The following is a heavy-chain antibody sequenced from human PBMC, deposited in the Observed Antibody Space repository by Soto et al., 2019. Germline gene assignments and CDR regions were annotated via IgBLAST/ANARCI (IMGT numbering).Heavy chain of an antibody. CDR2: ISPYTGKT. J-gene: IGHJ4*02. Sequence: ASGKVSCKASGYSFTTYGISWVRQAPVQGLEWRGWISPYTGKTNYAQKLQGRVTMTTETSASTAHMDLRSLRSDDTAVYYCARDRYYDILTGPDYWGQGTLVTVSS. CDR1: GYSFTTYG. CDR3: ARDRYYDILTGPDY. D-gene: IGHD3-9*01. V-gene: IGHV1-18*04.